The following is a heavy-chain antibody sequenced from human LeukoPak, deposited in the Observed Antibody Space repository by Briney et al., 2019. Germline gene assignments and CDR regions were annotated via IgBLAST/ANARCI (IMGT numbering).Heavy chain of an antibody. D-gene: IGHD4-23*01. J-gene: IGHJ4*01. V-gene: IGHV1-2*02. CDR3: ARVAEATAVVSPDYFDY. CDR1: GYTFTSYY. CDR2: INPIGGGT. Sequence: ASVKVSCKASGYTFTSYYMHWVRQAPGQGLEWMGWINPIGGGTTYAQKFQRRVTMTRDTSISTVYMELSSLRSDDTAVYYCARVAEATAVVSPDYFDYWGRGTLVTVSS.